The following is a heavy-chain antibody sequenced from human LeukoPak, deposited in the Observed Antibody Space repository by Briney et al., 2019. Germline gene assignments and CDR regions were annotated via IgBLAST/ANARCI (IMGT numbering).Heavy chain of an antibody. CDR2: VYYSGNT. CDR1: GCSIPSSWYY. J-gene: IGHJ3*02. D-gene: IGHD4-17*01. V-gene: IGHV4-39*07. CDR3: TREYGFMTTVFHAFDI. Sequence: ETLSPTCTVPGCSIPSSWYYWGWIRQPPREGLEGIGSVYYSGNTYYNSSLKSRVTISVDTSKNQFSLKLSSVTAADTAIYYCTREYGFMTTVFHAFDIWGQGTMVTVSS.